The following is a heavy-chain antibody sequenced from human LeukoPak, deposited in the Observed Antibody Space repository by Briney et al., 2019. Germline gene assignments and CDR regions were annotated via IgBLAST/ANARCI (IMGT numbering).Heavy chain of an antibody. Sequence: PSETLSLTCTVSGGSIDAFYWHWIRQPPGKGLEWIGYVFHSGSTNSNPPLKSRVTISVDTSKNHFSLNLRSVTAADTAVYYCASSGYSYGSFDYWGQGALVTVSS. CDR1: GGSIDAFY. J-gene: IGHJ4*02. V-gene: IGHV4-59*01. D-gene: IGHD5-18*01. CDR3: ASSGYSYGSFDY. CDR2: VFHSGST.